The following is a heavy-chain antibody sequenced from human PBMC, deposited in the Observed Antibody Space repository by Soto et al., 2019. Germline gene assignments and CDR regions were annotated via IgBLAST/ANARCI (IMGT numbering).Heavy chain of an antibody. CDR2: IYYSGST. CDR3: ARSPTRVTLFGVVIPNWFDP. Sequence: PSETLSLTCTVSGGSISSSSYYWGWIRQPPGKGLEWIGSIYYSGSTYYNPSLKSRVTISVDTSKNQFSLKLSSVTAADTAVYYCARSPTRVTLFGVVIPNWFDPWGQGTLVTVSS. V-gene: IGHV4-39*01. J-gene: IGHJ5*02. CDR1: GGSISSSSYY. D-gene: IGHD3-3*01.